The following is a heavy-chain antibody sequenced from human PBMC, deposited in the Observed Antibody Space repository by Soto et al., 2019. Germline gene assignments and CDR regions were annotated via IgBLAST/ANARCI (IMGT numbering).Heavy chain of an antibody. Sequence: GGSLRLSCAASEFTFSNYAMSWVRQAPGKGLEWVSAISYGGGTTYYADCVKGRFTISRDNSKNTLYLQMNSLRAEDTAVYYCAKNPGYYYDSTGYHFDYWGQGTLVTVSS. D-gene: IGHD3-22*01. V-gene: IGHV3-23*01. CDR2: ISYGGGTT. CDR1: EFTFSNYA. CDR3: AKNPGYYYDSTGYHFDY. J-gene: IGHJ4*02.